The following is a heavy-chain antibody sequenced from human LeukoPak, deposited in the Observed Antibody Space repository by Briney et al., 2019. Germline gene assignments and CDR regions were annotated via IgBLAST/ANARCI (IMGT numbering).Heavy chain of an antibody. CDR2: IYYSGST. D-gene: IGHD2-2*01. CDR3: ARGYQLLSDAFDI. CDR1: GGSISSYY. Sequence: ETLSLTCTVSGGSISSYYWSWIRQPPGKGLEWIGYIYYSGSTNYNPSLKSRVTISVDTSKNQFSLKLSSVTAADTAVYYCARGYQLLSDAFDIWGQGTMVTVSS. V-gene: IGHV4-59*01. J-gene: IGHJ3*02.